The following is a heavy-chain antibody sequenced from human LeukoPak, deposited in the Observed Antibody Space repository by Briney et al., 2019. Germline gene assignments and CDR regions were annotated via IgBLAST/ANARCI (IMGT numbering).Heavy chain of an antibody. D-gene: IGHD3-22*01. Sequence: GGSLTLSCAASGFTFSNYGMSWVRQPPGKGLEWVSVIYGSGGSTFYADSVKGRFTISRDKSKNTLYLQMNSLIAEETAVYYCAKRGDLDSSGSLRYFDYWGQGTLVTVSS. V-gene: IGHV3-23*01. CDR2: IYGSGGST. J-gene: IGHJ4*02. CDR3: AKRGDLDSSGSLRYFDY. CDR1: GFTFSNYG.